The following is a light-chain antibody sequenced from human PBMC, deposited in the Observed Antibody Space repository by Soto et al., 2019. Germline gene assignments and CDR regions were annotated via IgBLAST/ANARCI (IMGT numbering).Light chain of an antibody. CDR3: AAWDDSLKGHV. Sequence: QSVLTQPPSASGTPGQRVTIPCSGSSSNIGSNSVNWYQELPGTAPKLLIYSNNQRPSGVPDRFSGSKSGTSASLAISGLQSEDEADYYCAAWDDSLKGHVFGPGTKVTVL. V-gene: IGLV1-44*01. CDR2: SNN. J-gene: IGLJ1*01. CDR1: SSNIGSNS.